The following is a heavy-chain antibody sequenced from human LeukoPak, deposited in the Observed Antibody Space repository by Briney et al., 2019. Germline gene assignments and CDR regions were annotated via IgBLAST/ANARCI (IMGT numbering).Heavy chain of an antibody. CDR2: IRSKAYGGTT. Sequence: GGSLRLSCTASGFTFGDYAMSWVRRAPGKGLEWVGFIRSKAYGGTTEYAASVKGRFTISRDDSKSIAYLQMNSLKTEDTAVYYCTKASGSYRPDYYFDYWGQGTLVTVSS. CDR3: TKASGSYRPDYYFDY. CDR1: GFTFGDYA. V-gene: IGHV3-49*04. D-gene: IGHD1-26*01. J-gene: IGHJ4*02.